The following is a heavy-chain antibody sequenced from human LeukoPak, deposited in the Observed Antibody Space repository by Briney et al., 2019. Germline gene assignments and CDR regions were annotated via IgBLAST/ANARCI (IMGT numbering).Heavy chain of an antibody. D-gene: IGHD1-26*01. J-gene: IGHJ6*02. CDR3: ARGWELLYWYGMDV. CDR1: GFTFSSYG. Sequence: AGGSLRLSCAASGFTFSSYGMHWVRQAPGKGLEWVAVIWYDGSNKYYADSVKGRFTISRDNSKNPLYLQMNSLRAEDTAVYYCARGWELLYWYGMDVWGQGTTVTVSS. V-gene: IGHV3-33*01. CDR2: IWYDGSNK.